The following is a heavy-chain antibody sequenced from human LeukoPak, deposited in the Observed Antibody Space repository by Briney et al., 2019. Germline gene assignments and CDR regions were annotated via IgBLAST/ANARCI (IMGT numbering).Heavy chain of an antibody. CDR3: ARDKDLGDYDY. V-gene: IGHV3-30*03. J-gene: IGHJ4*02. Sequence: GGSLRLSCAASGFTFSSYAMTWVRQAPGKGLEWVAVISYDGSNKYYADSVKGRFTISRDNSKNTLYLQMNSLRAEDTAVYHCARDKDLGDYDYWGQGTLVTVSS. D-gene: IGHD4-17*01. CDR1: GFTFSSYA. CDR2: ISYDGSNK.